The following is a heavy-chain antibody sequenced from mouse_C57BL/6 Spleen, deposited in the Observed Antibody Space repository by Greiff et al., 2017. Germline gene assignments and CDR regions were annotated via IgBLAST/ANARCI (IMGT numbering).Heavy chain of an antibody. CDR1: GYSITSGYY. CDR2: ISYDGSN. CDR3: AREKDYDVGYYAMDY. Sequence: ESGPGLVKPSQSLSLTCSVTGYSITSGYYWNWIRQFPGNKLEWMGYISYDGSNNYNPSLKNRISITRDTSKNQFFLKLNSVTTEDTATYYCAREKDYDVGYYAMDYWGQGTSVTVSS. D-gene: IGHD2-4*01. J-gene: IGHJ4*01. V-gene: IGHV3-6*01.